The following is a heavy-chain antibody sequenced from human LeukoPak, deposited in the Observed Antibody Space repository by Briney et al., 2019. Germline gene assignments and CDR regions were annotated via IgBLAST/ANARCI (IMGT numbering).Heavy chain of an antibody. D-gene: IGHD6-13*01. J-gene: IGHJ1*01. CDR3: AKDLIAAAGLFQH. CDR1: GFTVSSNY. Sequence: GGSLRLSCAASGFTVSSNYMSWVRQAPGKGLEWVSLISWDGGSTHYADSVKGRFTISRDNSKNSLYLQMNSLRTEDTALYYCAKDLIAAAGLFQHWGQGTLVTVSS. CDR2: ISWDGGST. V-gene: IGHV3-43*01.